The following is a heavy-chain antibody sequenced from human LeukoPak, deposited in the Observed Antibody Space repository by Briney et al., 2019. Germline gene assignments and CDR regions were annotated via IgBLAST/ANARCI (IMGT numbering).Heavy chain of an antibody. CDR3: ARFNSYSTDCYFDY. CDR2: ISDSGDST. V-gene: IGHV3-23*01. Sequence: GVSLRLSCAASGFTSSSFAMSWVRQAPGKGLEWVSTISDSGDSTYYADSVKGRFTVSRDNSKNTLYLQMNSLRAEDTAVYYCARFNSYSTDCYFDYWGQGTLVTVSS. CDR1: GFTSSSFA. J-gene: IGHJ4*02. D-gene: IGHD6-13*01.